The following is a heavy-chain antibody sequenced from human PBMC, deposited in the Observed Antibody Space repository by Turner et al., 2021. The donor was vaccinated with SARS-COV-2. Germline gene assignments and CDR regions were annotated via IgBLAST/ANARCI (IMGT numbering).Heavy chain of an antibody. CDR1: GFTFSTYW. CDR3: GRDLSGSSDY. D-gene: IGHD1-1*01. CDR2: INTDGSTT. Sequence: EVQLGEPGGCLVRPGGSLRRSCAVSGFTFSTYWMHWVRQAPGKGLVWVSRINTDGSTTNYADSVKGRFTISRDNAKNTLYLQMNSLRAEDTAVYYCGRDLSGSSDYWGQGTLVTVSS. V-gene: IGHV3-74*01. J-gene: IGHJ4*02.